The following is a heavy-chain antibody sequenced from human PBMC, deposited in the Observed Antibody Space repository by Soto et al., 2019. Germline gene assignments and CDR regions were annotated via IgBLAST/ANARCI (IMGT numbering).Heavy chain of an antibody. D-gene: IGHD3-10*01. CDR1: GGTFTSHT. J-gene: IGHJ4*02. Sequence: QVQLVQSGSEVKKPGSSVKVSCKASGGTFTSHTFNWVRQAPGQGLEWMGRAIPLLNIKTYAQIFKGRHTITADIYTNTSYVELVSLTSDDSAVYFCAIDVLYNGSGRQNFESWGRGTLVTVSS. V-gene: IGHV1-69*08. CDR2: AIPLLNIK. CDR3: AIDVLYNGSGRQNFES.